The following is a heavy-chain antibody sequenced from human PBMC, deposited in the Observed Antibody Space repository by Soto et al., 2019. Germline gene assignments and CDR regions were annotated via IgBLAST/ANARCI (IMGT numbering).Heavy chain of an antibody. CDR2: IYHSGST. Sequence: ASETLSLTCTVSGGSISSGGYYWSWIRQHPGKGLEWIGYIYHSGSTYYNPSLKSRLTISVDTSKNQFSLKLTSVTAADTAVYYCARVRRDGYNFDYGMDVWGQGTTVTVSS. D-gene: IGHD5-12*01. J-gene: IGHJ6*02. CDR3: ARVRRDGYNFDYGMDV. V-gene: IGHV4-31*03. CDR1: GGSISSGGYY.